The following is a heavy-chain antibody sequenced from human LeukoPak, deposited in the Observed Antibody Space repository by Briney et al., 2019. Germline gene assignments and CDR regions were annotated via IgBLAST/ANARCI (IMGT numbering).Heavy chain of an antibody. J-gene: IGHJ4*02. CDR3: AMSSSWPALFDY. CDR2: MYDSGST. Sequence: PSETLSLTCTVSGGLIRSYSWSWIRQPPGRGLEWIGYMYDSGSTNYNPSLKSRVTISVDTSKNQFSLKLHSVTAADTAVYFCAMSSSWPALFDYWGQGTLVSVSS. CDR1: GGLIRSYS. V-gene: IGHV4-59*01. D-gene: IGHD6-13*01.